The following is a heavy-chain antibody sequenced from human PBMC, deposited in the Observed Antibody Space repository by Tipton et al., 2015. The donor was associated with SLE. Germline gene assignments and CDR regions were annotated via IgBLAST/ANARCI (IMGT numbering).Heavy chain of an antibody. CDR3: ARDHSYTAMDY. V-gene: IGHV3-13*04. CDR2: IGTAGDT. D-gene: IGHD5-18*01. CDR1: GFTFSSYD. Sequence: SLRLSCAASGFTFSSYDMHWVRQATGKGLEWVSAIGTAGDTYYPGSVKGRFTISRENAKNSLYLQMNSLRAGDTAVYYCARDHSYTAMDYWGQGTLVTVSS. J-gene: IGHJ4*02.